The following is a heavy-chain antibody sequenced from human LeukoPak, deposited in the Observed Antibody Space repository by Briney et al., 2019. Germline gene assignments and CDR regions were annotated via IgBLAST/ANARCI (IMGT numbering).Heavy chain of an antibody. V-gene: IGHV3-23*01. CDR1: GFTFSSHA. Sequence: GGSLRLSCAATGFTFSSHAMSRVRQAPGKGLEWVSGISGNGGSTYYADSVKGRFTISRDNSKNTLYLQMNSLRGEDTAIYYCARKEGYSTSSSDYWGQGTLVTVSS. J-gene: IGHJ4*02. CDR3: ARKEGYSTSSSDY. CDR2: ISGNGGST. D-gene: IGHD6-6*01.